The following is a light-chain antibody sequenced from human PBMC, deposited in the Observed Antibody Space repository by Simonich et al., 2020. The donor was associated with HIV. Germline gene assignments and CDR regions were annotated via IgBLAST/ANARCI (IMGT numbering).Light chain of an antibody. CDR3: MQALQTPAT. CDR1: QSLVHSDGNTY. CDR2: KVA. V-gene: IGKV2-30*02. J-gene: IGKJ4*01. Sequence: DVVMTQSPLSLPVTLGQPASISCRSSQSLVHSDGNTYLNLFQQRPGPSPRRRIYKVANRGSGVPYRFSGSGSGKDFTLKISRVEAEDVGVYYCMQALQTPATFGGGTKVEIK.